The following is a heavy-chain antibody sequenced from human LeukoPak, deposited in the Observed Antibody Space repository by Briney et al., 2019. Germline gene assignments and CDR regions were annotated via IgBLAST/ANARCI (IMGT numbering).Heavy chain of an antibody. CDR3: AREEIAVAGSGGPFDY. J-gene: IGHJ4*02. CDR1: GFTFSSYG. V-gene: IGHV3-30*03. D-gene: IGHD6-19*01. CDR2: ISYDGSNK. Sequence: SGGTLRLSCAASGFTFSSYGMSWVRQAPGKGLEWVAVISYDGSNKYYADSVKGRFTISRDNSKNTLYLQMNSLRAEDTAVYYCAREEIAVAGSGGPFDYWGQGTLVTVSS.